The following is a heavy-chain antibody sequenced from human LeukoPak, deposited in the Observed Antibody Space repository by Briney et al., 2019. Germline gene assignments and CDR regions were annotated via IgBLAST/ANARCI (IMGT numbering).Heavy chain of an antibody. CDR3: ARWAPGLVY. CDR2: ISPDASTI. J-gene: IGHJ4*02. V-gene: IGHV3-64*01. CDR1: GFTFSNFP. Sequence: GGSLRLSCAASGFTFSNFPMHWVRQAPGKGLEFVSAISPDASTIYYANSLKGRFTISRDNSKNTLYLQMGGLRAEDTAVYYCARWAPGLVYWGQGTLVTVSS.